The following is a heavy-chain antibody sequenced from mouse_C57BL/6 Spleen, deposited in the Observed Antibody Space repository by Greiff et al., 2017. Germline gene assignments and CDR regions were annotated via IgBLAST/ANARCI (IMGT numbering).Heavy chain of an antibody. CDR1: GYAFSSSW. CDR3: ERSPYYYGSSPCYFDD. J-gene: IGHJ2*01. CDR2: IYPGDGDT. Sequence: QVQLQQSGPELVKPGASVKISCKASGYAFSSSWMNWVKQRPGKGLEWIGRIYPGDGDTNYNGKFKGKATLTADKSSSTAYMQLSSLTSEDSAVYFCERSPYYYGSSPCYFDDWGQGTTLTVSS. D-gene: IGHD1-1*01. V-gene: IGHV1-82*01.